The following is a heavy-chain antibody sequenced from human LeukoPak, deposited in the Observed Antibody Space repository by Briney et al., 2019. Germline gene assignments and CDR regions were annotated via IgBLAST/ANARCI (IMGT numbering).Heavy chain of an antibody. CDR3: AREGWRDGFNYFDY. D-gene: IGHD5-24*01. J-gene: IGHJ4*02. Sequence: PGRSLRLSCAASGFTFDDYAMHWVRQAPGKGLEWVSYISSSGSTIYYADSVKGRFTISRDNAKNSLSLQMNSLRAEDTAVYYCAREGWRDGFNYFDYWGQGTLVTVSS. CDR1: GFTFDDYA. V-gene: IGHV3-48*03. CDR2: ISSSGSTI.